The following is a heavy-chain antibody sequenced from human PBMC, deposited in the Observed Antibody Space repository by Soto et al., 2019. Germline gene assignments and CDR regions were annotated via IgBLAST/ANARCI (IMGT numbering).Heavy chain of an antibody. D-gene: IGHD1-26*01. CDR3: ARVRSSGAFDT. V-gene: IGHV1-8*01. CDR2: MNPNSGNT. CDR1: GYTFTSYD. J-gene: IGHJ3*02. Sequence: QVQLVQSGAEVKKPGASVKVSCKTSGYTFTSYDINWVRQATGQGLEWMGWMNPNSGNTAYAKKYQGRVTMTRNTSISTAYMELSSLISEDTAVYYCARVRSSGAFDTWGQGKMVTVSS.